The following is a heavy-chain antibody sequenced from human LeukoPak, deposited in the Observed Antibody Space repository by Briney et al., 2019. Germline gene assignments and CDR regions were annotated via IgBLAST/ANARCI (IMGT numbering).Heavy chain of an antibody. V-gene: IGHV3-23*01. CDR3: ARGSSTWHDY. J-gene: IGHJ4*02. D-gene: IGHD6-13*01. CDR2: ISGSGETT. CDR1: GFTFRNHA. Sequence: GGSLRLSCAASGFTFRNHAMNWVRQAPGKGLEWVSVISGSGETTYYADSVKGRFTISRDNAKNTLYLQMNSLRAEDTAVYYCARGSSTWHDYWGQGTLVTVSS.